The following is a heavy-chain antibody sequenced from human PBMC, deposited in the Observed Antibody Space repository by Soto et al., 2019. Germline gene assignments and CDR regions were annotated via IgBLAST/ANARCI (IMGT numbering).Heavy chain of an antibody. Sequence: GSVTLCCAVTGVSFNLDDMGLVRQAPGKGLEWIAYISAIGYTENYSDSVKGRFTISRDNAGNSRFLHMSSLRAEDTAVYYCARVKLVVVAALFSYYFDSWGQGTMVTVS. V-gene: IGHV3-48*03. CDR1: GVSFNLDD. CDR3: ARVKLVVVAALFSYYFDS. J-gene: IGHJ4*01. CDR2: ISAIGYTE. D-gene: IGHD2-15*01.